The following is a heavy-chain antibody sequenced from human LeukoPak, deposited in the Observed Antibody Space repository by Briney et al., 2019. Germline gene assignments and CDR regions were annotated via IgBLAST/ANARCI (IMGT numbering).Heavy chain of an antibody. D-gene: IGHD3-10*01. CDR2: IYQSGST. Sequence: PSETLSLTCTVSGGSISSGRYYWSWIRQPAGKGLVWYGCIYQSGSTYYNPSRQSRVPISEDTSKNQFSLKLSSVAAADTALYYWAREAFEGRVLLWFGESVYDYWGQGTLVTASS. V-gene: IGHV4-61*10. J-gene: IGHJ4*02. CDR3: AREAFEGRVLLWFGESVYDY. CDR1: GGSISSGRYY.